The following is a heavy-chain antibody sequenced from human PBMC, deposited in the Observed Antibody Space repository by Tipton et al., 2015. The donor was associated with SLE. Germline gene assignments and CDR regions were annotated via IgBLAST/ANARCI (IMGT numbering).Heavy chain of an antibody. CDR1: GYSISSPSY. Sequence: TLSLTCTVSGYSISSPSYWNWIRQAPGKGLEWIASIYQRTSTYYNPSLKSRATISMDTSKNQFSLRLSSVTAADTAVYYCTRGGIFLWGQGKLVTVSS. V-gene: IGHV4-38-2*02. CDR2: IYQRTST. J-gene: IGHJ4*02. CDR3: TRGGIFL. D-gene: IGHD2-21*01.